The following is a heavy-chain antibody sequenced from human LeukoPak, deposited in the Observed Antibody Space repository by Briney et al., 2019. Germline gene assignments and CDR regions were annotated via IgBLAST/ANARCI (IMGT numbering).Heavy chain of an antibody. CDR2: IYYSGST. V-gene: IGHV4-59*01. J-gene: IGHJ4*02. Sequence: SETLSLTCTVSGDSINSYYWSWIRQPPGKRLEWIGYIYYSGSTNYNPSLKSRVTISVDTSKNQFSLKLSSVTAEDTAVYYCARDTGDSSGYWVHWGQGTLVTVSS. CDR1: GDSINSYY. D-gene: IGHD3-22*01. CDR3: ARDTGDSSGYWVH.